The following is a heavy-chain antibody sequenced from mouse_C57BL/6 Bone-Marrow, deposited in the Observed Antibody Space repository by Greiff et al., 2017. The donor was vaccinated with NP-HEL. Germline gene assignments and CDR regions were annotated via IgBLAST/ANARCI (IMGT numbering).Heavy chain of an antibody. Sequence: EVQLQQSGTVLARPGASVKMSCKTSGYTFTSYWMHWVKQRPGQGLEWIGAIYPGNSDTSYNQKFKGKAKLTAVTSASTAYMELSSLTNEDSAVYYCPLSYYYGPYAMDYWGQGTSVTVSS. CDR3: PLSYYYGPYAMDY. V-gene: IGHV1-5*01. J-gene: IGHJ4*01. CDR1: GYTFTSYW. D-gene: IGHD1-1*01. CDR2: IYPGNSDT.